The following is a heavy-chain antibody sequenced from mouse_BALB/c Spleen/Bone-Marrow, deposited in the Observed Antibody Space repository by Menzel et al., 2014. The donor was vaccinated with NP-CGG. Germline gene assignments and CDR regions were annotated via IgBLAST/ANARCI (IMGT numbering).Heavy chain of an antibody. Sequence: EVLLVESGGGLVKPGGSLKLSCAASGFTFSSYAMSWVRQTPEKRLEWVATISSGGSYTYYPDSVKGRFTISRDNAKNTLYLQMSSLRSEDAAMYYCARGNYCYGNYFDYWGQGTTLTVSS. D-gene: IGHD1-2*01. CDR3: ARGNYCYGNYFDY. CDR1: GFTFSSYA. CDR2: ISSGGSYT. V-gene: IGHV5-9-1*01. J-gene: IGHJ2*01.